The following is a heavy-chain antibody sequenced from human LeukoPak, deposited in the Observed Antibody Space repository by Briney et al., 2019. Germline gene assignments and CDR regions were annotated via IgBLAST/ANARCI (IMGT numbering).Heavy chain of an antibody. CDR3: ARVYSSSWHYYYGMDV. D-gene: IGHD6-13*01. J-gene: IGHJ6*02. CDR1: GGTFSSYA. V-gene: IGHV1-69*10. CDR2: NIPILGIA. Sequence: GASVKVSCKASGGTFSSYAISWVRQAPGQGLEWMGGNIPILGIANYAQKFQGRVTITADKSTSTAYMELSSLRSEDTAVYYCARVYSSSWHYYYGMDVWGQGTLVTVSS.